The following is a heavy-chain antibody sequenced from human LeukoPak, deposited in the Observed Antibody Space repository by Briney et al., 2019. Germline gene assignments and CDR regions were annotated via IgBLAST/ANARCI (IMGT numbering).Heavy chain of an antibody. Sequence: ASVKVSCKASGYTFTSYDINWVRQATGQGLEWMGWMNPNSGNTGYAQKFQGRVTITRNTSISTAYMELSSLRSEDTAVYYCARGAPFWSGYDYWGQGNLVTVSS. CDR2: MNPNSGNT. CDR1: GYTFTSYD. V-gene: IGHV1-8*03. D-gene: IGHD3-3*01. J-gene: IGHJ4*02. CDR3: ARGAPFWSGYDY.